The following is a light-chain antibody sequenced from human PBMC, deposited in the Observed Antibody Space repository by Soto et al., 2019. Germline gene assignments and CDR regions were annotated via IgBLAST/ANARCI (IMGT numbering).Light chain of an antibody. CDR1: SSDVGGYNY. CDR2: DVS. Sequence: QSALTQPRSVSGSPGQSVTISCTGTSSDVGGYNYVSWYQQHPSKAPQLMIYDVSKRPSGVPDRFSGSKSGNTASLTISGLQAEDEADYYCCSYAGSYSYVFGTGTKVTVL. J-gene: IGLJ1*01. V-gene: IGLV2-11*01. CDR3: CSYAGSYSYV.